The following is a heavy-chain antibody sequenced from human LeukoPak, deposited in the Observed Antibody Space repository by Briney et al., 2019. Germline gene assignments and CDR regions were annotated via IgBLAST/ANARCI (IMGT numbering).Heavy chain of an antibody. V-gene: IGHV1-69*13. CDR2: IIPIFGTA. Sequence: ASVKVSCKASGYTFTSYYMHWVRQAPGQGLEWMGGIIPIFGTANYAQKFQGRVTITADESTSTAYMELSSLRSEDTAVYYCARASLLGVIPYYGMDVWGQGTTVTVSS. J-gene: IGHJ6*02. CDR3: ARASLLGVIPYYGMDV. CDR1: GYTFTSYY. D-gene: IGHD3-16*02.